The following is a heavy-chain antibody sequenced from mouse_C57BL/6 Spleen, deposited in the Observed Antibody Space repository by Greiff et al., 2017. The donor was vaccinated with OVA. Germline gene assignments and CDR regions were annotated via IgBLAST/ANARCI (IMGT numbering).Heavy chain of an antibody. V-gene: IGHV1-26*01. D-gene: IGHD1-1*01. J-gene: IGHJ1*03. CDR3: ARHPITTVVNWYFDV. Sequence: EVQLQQSGPELVKPGASVKISCKASGYTFTDYYMNWVKQSHGKSLEWIGDINPNNGGTSYNQKFKGKAPLTVDKSSSTAYMEHSSLTSEDCAVYYCARHPITTVVNWYFDVWGTGTTVTVSA. CDR2: INPNNGGT. CDR1: GYTFTDYY.